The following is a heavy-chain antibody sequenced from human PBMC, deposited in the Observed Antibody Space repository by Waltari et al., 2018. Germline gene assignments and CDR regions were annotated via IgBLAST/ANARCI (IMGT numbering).Heavy chain of an antibody. Sequence: EVQLLESGGGLVQPGGSLRLSCAASGYTFSSYAMTWVRQAPGKGRGWVSAIRGSGDRTYYADSAKGRFTISRDNSKNTLNLQMNNLRGEDTAIYYCAKGVNTMTTGGDYWSQGTLVTVSS. CDR2: IRGSGDRT. CDR3: AKGVNTMTTGGDY. V-gene: IGHV3-23*01. D-gene: IGHD4-17*01. CDR1: GYTFSSYA. J-gene: IGHJ4*02.